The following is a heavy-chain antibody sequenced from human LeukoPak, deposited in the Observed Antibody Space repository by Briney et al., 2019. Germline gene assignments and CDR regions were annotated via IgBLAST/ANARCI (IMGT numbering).Heavy chain of an antibody. CDR1: GFTFNTYA. CDR2: ISENGEST. V-gene: IGHV3-23*01. Sequence: GGALTLSCAASGFTFNTYAMSWVRQAPGKGLEWVSRISENGESTYYADSVKGRFTISRENSRNTLYMQMNRLRAEATAVYYCASYFHGGDYASLWYWGQGTLVTVSS. J-gene: IGHJ4*02. D-gene: IGHD4-17*01. CDR3: ASYFHGGDYASLWY.